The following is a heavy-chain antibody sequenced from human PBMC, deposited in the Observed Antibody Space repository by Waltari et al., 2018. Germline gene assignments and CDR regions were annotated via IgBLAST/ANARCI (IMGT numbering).Heavy chain of an antibody. D-gene: IGHD3-3*01. CDR2: FDPEEGET. Sequence: QVQLVQSGAEVKKPGASVKVSCKVSGYTLTELSMHWVRQAPGKGLGWMGGFDPEEGETIDAQKVKGRVSMNEETSTDTAYMELSSLRAEDTAVYYCATTIFGVAFDYWGQGTLVTVSS. V-gene: IGHV1-24*01. CDR3: ATTIFGVAFDY. CDR1: GYTLTELS. J-gene: IGHJ4*02.